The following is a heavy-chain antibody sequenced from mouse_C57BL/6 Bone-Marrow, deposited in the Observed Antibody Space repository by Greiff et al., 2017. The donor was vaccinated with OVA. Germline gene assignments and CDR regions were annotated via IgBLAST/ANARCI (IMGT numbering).Heavy chain of an antibody. V-gene: IGHV1-80*01. CDR2: IYPGDGDT. J-gene: IGHJ3*01. CDR1: GYAFSSYW. Sequence: VQLQQSGAELVKPGASVKISCKASGYAFSSYWMNWVKQRPGKGLEWIGQIYPGDGDTNYNGKFKGKATLTADKSSSTAYMQLSSLTSEDSAVYFCARGGDSSGYFPFAYWGQGTLVTVSA. D-gene: IGHD3-2*02. CDR3: ARGGDSSGYFPFAY.